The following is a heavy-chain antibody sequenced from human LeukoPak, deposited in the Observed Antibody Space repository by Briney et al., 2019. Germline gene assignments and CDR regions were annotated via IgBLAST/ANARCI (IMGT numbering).Heavy chain of an antibody. Sequence: PSETLSLTCTVSGGSISSYYWSWIRQPAGKGLEWIGRIYTSGSTNYNPSLKSRVTMSVDTSKNQFSLKLSSVTAADTAVYYCAKDLSSGWPYSFDYWGQGTLVTVSS. D-gene: IGHD6-19*01. CDR1: GGSISSYY. J-gene: IGHJ4*02. V-gene: IGHV4-4*07. CDR2: IYTSGST. CDR3: AKDLSSGWPYSFDY.